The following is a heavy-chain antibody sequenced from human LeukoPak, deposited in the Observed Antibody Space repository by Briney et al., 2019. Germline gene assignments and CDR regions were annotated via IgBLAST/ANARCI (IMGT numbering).Heavy chain of an antibody. CDR1: GGSISSSGYY. CDR3: ARSDSSAGPKWFDP. D-gene: IGHD3-22*01. CDR2: IYYSGST. V-gene: IGHV4-39*07. J-gene: IGHJ5*02. Sequence: SETLSLTCTVSGGSISSSGYYWGWIRQPPGKGLEWIGSIYYSGSTYYNPSLKSRVTISVDTSKNQFSLKLSSVTAADTAVYYCARSDSSAGPKWFDPWGQGTLVTVSS.